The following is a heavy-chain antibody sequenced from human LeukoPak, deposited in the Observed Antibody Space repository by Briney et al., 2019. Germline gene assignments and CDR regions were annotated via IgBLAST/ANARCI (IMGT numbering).Heavy chain of an antibody. CDR1: GFTFSSYA. J-gene: IGHJ1*01. CDR3: AHQVPPNDEYFDH. CDR2: IVGDGSDR. Sequence: GGSLRLSCAASGFTFSSYAMSWVRQAPGKGLEWVSGIVGDGSDRYYADSIKGRFTISRDNSKNTVFLQMNSLRAEDTAEYFCAHQVPPNDEYFDHWGQGTLVTVSS. V-gene: IGHV3-23*01.